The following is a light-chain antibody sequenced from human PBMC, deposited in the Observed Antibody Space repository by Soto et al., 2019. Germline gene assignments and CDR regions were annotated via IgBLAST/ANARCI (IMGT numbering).Light chain of an antibody. CDR2: DVF. CDR3: SSFAPSYRVI. J-gene: IGLJ2*01. V-gene: IGLV2-11*01. Sequence: HSALTQPRSVSGSPGHSVTISCFGTSSDIGSYNAVSWYQQHPGKAPKLIIFDVFERPSGVPDRFSGSKSGNSASLTISGLQAEDESDYYCSSFAPSYRVIFGGGTKLTVL. CDR1: SSDIGSYNA.